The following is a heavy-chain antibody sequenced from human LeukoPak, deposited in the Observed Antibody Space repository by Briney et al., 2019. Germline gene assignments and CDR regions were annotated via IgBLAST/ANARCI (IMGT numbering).Heavy chain of an antibody. CDR2: INPNSGGT. Sequence: ASVKVSCKASGYTFTGYYMHWVRQAPGQGLEWMGWINPNSGGTNYAQKFQGRVTMTRDTSISTAYMELSRLRSDDTAVYYCARDRKWFGVPVGYYYYMDVWGKGTTVTVSS. D-gene: IGHD3-10*01. CDR3: ARDRKWFGVPVGYYYYMDV. V-gene: IGHV1-2*02. CDR1: GYTFTGYY. J-gene: IGHJ6*03.